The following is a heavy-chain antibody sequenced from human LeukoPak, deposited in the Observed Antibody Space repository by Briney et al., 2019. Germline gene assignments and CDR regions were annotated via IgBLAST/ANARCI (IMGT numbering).Heavy chain of an antibody. CDR3: ARARSGYYDSSGHSDY. D-gene: IGHD3-22*01. V-gene: IGHV1-8*01. CDR1: GYTFTSYD. CDR2: MNPNSGNT. Sequence: ASVRVSCTASGYTFTSYDMNWVRQAPGQGLEWMGWMNPNSGNTGYAQKFQGRVTMTRHTSISTAYMELSSLRSADTAVYYCARARSGYYDSSGHSDYWGQGTLVTVSS. J-gene: IGHJ4*02.